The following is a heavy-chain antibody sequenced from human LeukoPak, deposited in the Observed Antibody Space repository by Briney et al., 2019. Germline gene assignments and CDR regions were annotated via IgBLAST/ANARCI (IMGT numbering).Heavy chain of an antibody. J-gene: IGHJ6*04. CDR3: AREHGYTPAYGMDV. D-gene: IGHD6-13*01. CDR2: IWYDGSNK. CDR1: GFTFSSYG. Sequence: GGSLRLSCAASGFTFSSYGMHSVRQAPGKGLEWGAVIWYDGSNKYYADSVKGRFTISRDNSKNTLYLQMNSLRAEDTAVYYCAREHGYTPAYGMDVWGKGTTVTVSS. V-gene: IGHV3-33*01.